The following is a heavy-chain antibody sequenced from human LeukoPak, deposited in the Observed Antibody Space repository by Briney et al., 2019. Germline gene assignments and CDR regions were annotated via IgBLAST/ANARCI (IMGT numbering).Heavy chain of an antibody. Sequence: GGSLRLSCAASGFTFSSYRMTWVRQAPGKGLEWVSSISSSSSTIYYADSVKGRFTISRDNAKNSLYLQMNSLRDEDTAVYYCARDIQQWLVRDAFDIWGQGTMVTVSS. CDR2: ISSSSSTI. CDR1: GFTFSSYR. D-gene: IGHD6-19*01. CDR3: ARDIQQWLVRDAFDI. V-gene: IGHV3-48*02. J-gene: IGHJ3*02.